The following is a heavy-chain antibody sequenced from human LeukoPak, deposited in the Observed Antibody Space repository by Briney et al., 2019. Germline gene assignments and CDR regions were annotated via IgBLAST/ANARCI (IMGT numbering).Heavy chain of an antibody. J-gene: IGHJ3*02. D-gene: IGHD2-2*01. CDR3: VREVAGNDTSWLHAFDI. Sequence: GRSLRLSCAASGFTCSSYAMNWVRQVPGKGQEWVSYISSGRNNVEYYSDSGRARFTISRDDAKNSLYLQMHNLRVEDTAVYYCVREVAGNDTSWLHAFDIWGQGAMVTVSS. V-gene: IGHV3-48*04. CDR1: GFTCSSYA. CDR2: ISSGRNNVE.